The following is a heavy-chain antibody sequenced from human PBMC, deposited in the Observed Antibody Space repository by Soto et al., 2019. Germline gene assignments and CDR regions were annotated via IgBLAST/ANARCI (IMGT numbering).Heavy chain of an antibody. V-gene: IGHV4-34*01. J-gene: IGHJ5*02. CDR2: INHSGST. CDR3: ARSADSSGYYTWCDP. D-gene: IGHD3-22*01. CDR1: GGSFSGYY. Sequence: QVQLQQWGAGLLKPSETLSLTCAVYGGSFSGYYCNWIRQPPGKGLEWMGEINHSGSTKYNPSLKSRVTTSVDTSKKQFSLKLTSVTAADTAVYYCARSADSSGYYTWCDPWGQGTLVTVSS.